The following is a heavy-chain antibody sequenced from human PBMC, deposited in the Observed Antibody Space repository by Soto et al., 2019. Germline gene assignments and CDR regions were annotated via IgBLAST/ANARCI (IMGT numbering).Heavy chain of an antibody. CDR3: ARDVGSGWYGFEP. CDR1: GGSISSYY. D-gene: IGHD6-19*01. Sequence: SETLSLTCTVSGGSISSYYWSWIRQPAGKGLEWIGRIYTSGSTNYNPSLKSRVTMSVDTSKNQFSLKLSSATAADTAGYDWARDVGSGWYGFEPWGQGTLGNVSS. V-gene: IGHV4-4*07. J-gene: IGHJ5*02. CDR2: IYTSGST.